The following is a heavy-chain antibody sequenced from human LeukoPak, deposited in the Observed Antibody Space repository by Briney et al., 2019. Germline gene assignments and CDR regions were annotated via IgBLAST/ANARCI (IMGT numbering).Heavy chain of an antibody. D-gene: IGHD1-20*01. CDR3: ARGDAISITRFRPRPYLDY. CDR2: INHRGNT. CDR1: GGSSSGYY. J-gene: IGHJ4*02. Sequence: SETLSLTCAVHGGSSSGYYWNWIRQPPGKGLEWIGEINHRGNTNYNPSLKSRVTMSVDTSKNQFSLELRSVTAADTAVYYCARGDAISITRFRPRPYLDYWGQGTLVTVSS. V-gene: IGHV4-34*01.